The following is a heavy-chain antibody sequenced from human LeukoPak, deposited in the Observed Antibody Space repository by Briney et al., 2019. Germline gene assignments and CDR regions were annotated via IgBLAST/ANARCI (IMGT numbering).Heavy chain of an antibody. J-gene: IGHJ4*02. CDR2: IKPDSGSS. Sequence: ASVKVSCKASGGTFSYYGISWVRQAPGQGPEWMGWIKPDSGSSHYAQKFQGRVTMTRDTSSNSAYMDLTRLKSDDTAVYYCARARVPIAVAGLYYFDYWGQGALVTVSS. D-gene: IGHD6-19*01. CDR3: ARARVPIAVAGLYYFDY. CDR1: GGTFSYYG. V-gene: IGHV1-2*02.